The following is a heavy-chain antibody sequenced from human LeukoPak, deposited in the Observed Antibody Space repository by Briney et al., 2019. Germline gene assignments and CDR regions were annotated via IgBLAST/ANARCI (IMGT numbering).Heavy chain of an antibody. CDR1: GFTFSTYV. CDR2: TSSNGDNT. V-gene: IGHV3-64D*06. Sequence: GGSLRLSCSVSGFTFSTYVMHWVRQAPGKGLEYVSATSSNGDNTYYADSVKGRFTISRDNSKNTLYLQMSSLRPDDTAVYFCVRGTGYWGQGTLVTVSS. J-gene: IGHJ4*02. CDR3: VRGTGY.